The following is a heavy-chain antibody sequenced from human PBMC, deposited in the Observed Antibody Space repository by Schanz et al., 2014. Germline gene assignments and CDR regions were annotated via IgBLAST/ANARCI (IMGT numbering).Heavy chain of an antibody. CDR3: AKARRKSNCSGGRCFHYSYYSMDV. V-gene: IGHV3-23*04. CDR1: GFTFSSYA. Sequence: VQLVESGGGVVQPGRSLRLSCAASGFTFSSYAMSWVRQAPGKGLEWVSTISASGGSTYYADSVKGRFTISRDNSKNILYLQMNSLRAEDTAVYYCAKARRKSNCSGGRCFHYSYYSMDVWGQGTTVTVSS. CDR2: ISASGGST. D-gene: IGHD2-15*01. J-gene: IGHJ6*02.